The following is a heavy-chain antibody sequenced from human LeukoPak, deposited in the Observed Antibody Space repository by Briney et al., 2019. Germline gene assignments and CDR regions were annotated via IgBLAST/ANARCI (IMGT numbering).Heavy chain of an antibody. D-gene: IGHD6-13*01. J-gene: IGHJ4*02. CDR3: ARENPTIAAAFDY. Sequence: GGSLRLSCAASGFTFYDYGMSWVGQAPGKGLEWVSGINWNGGSTVYADSVKGRFTISRDNAKNSLYLQMNSLRAEDTALYYCARENPTIAAAFDYWGQGTLVTVSS. CDR1: GFTFYDYG. CDR2: INWNGGST. V-gene: IGHV3-20*04.